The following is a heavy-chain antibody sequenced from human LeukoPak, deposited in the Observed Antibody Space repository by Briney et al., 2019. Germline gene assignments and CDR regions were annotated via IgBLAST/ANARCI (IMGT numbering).Heavy chain of an antibody. Sequence: SVKVSCKASGYTFTSYGISWVRQAPGQGLEWMGGIIPIFGTANYAQKFQGRVTITADKSTSTAYMELSSLRSEDTAVYYCASSRYYYDSWYFDYWGQGTLVTVSS. CDR2: IIPIFGTA. J-gene: IGHJ4*02. CDR3: ASSRYYYDSWYFDY. CDR1: GYTFTSYG. V-gene: IGHV1-69*06. D-gene: IGHD3-22*01.